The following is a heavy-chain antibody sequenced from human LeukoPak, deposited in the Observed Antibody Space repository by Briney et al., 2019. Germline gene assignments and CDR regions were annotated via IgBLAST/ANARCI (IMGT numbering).Heavy chain of an antibody. CDR3: AKPYCSGGSCYRDANYFDY. V-gene: IGHV3-23*01. CDR2: ISGSGGST. Sequence: PGGSLGLSCAASGFTFSSYAMSWVRQAPGKGLEWVSAISGSGGSTYYADSVKGRFTISRDNSKNTLYLQMNSLRAEDTAVYYCAKPYCSGGSCYRDANYFDYWGQGTLVTVSS. J-gene: IGHJ4*02. D-gene: IGHD2-15*01. CDR1: GFTFSSYA.